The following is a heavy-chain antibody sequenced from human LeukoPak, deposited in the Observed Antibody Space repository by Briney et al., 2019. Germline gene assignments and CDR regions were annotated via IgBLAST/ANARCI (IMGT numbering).Heavy chain of an antibody. CDR3: ARDRGPYDILTGGDY. D-gene: IGHD3-9*01. Sequence: GASVKVSCKASGYTFTSYGISWVRQAPGQGLGGMGWISAYNGNTNYAQKLQGRVTMTTDTSTSTAYMELSSLRSDDTAVYYCARDRGPYDILTGGDYWGQGTLVTVSS. CDR1: GYTFTSYG. J-gene: IGHJ4*02. V-gene: IGHV1-18*01. CDR2: ISAYNGNT.